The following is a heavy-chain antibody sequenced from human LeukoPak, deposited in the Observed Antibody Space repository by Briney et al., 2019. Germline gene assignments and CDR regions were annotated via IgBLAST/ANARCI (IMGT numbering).Heavy chain of an antibody. CDR1: GYTFTSYA. V-gene: IGHV1-69*13. CDR3: ARVPPLSIAARNYYYYYMDV. J-gene: IGHJ6*03. Sequence: GASVKVSCKASGYTFTSYAISWVRQAPGQGLEWMGGIIPIFGTANYAQKFQGRVTITADESTSTAYMELSSLRSEDTAVYYCARVPPLSIAARNYYYYYMDVWGKGTTVTVSS. D-gene: IGHD6-6*01. CDR2: IIPIFGTA.